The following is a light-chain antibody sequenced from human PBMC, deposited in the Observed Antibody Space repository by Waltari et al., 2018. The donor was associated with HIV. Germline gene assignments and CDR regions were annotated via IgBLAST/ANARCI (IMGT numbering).Light chain of an antibody. CDR3: QQYKNFPIT. V-gene: IGKV1D-13*01. CDR2: DAS. CDR1: QAISTS. Sequence: AILLTQSPSSLSASLEDRVTLTCRASQAISTSLAWYQQKTGSPPKLLISDASSLDRGVPSRFSGGGSETHFTLTINGLRAEDFATYYCQQYKNFPITFGQVTRLEIK. J-gene: IGKJ5*01.